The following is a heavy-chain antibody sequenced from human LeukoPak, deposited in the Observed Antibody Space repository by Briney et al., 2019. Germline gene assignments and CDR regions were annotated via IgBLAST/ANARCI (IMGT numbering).Heavy chain of an antibody. D-gene: IGHD1-26*01. V-gene: IGHV4-59*01. CDR3: ARGVGATRVLWFDP. CDR2: IYYSGST. CDR1: GGSISSYY. Sequence: SETLSLTCTVSGGSISSYYWSWIRQPPGKGLEWIGYIYYSGSTNYNPSLKSRVTISVDTSKNQFSLKLSSVTAADTAVYYCARGVGATRVLWFDPWGQGTLVTVSS. J-gene: IGHJ5*02.